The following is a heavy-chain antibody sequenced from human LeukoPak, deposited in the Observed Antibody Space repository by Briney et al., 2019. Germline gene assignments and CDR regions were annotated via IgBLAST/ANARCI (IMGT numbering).Heavy chain of an antibody. CDR2: INQDGGVK. CDR3: ARIGYSSSSEDY. Sequence: GGSLRLSCAASGFTFSNYWMSWVRQAPGKGLEWVANINQDGGVKYYVDSLKGRFTISRDNAKNSLYLQMNSLRGDDTAVYYCARIGYSSSSEDYWGQGTLVTVS. J-gene: IGHJ4*02. V-gene: IGHV3-7*01. CDR1: GFTFSNYW. D-gene: IGHD6-6*01.